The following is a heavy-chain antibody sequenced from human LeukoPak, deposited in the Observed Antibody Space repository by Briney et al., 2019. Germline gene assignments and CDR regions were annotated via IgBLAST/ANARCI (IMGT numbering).Heavy chain of an antibody. V-gene: IGHV5-51*01. CDR1: GYSFTSYW. J-gene: IGHJ3*02. Sequence: GESLKISCKGSGYSFTSYWIGWVRQMPGKGLEWMGIIYPGDSDIRYSPSFQGQVAISADKSISTAYLQWSSLKASDTAMYYCARHYHSEYSSGWFDAFDIWGQGTMVTVSS. CDR3: ARHYHSEYSSGWFDAFDI. D-gene: IGHD6-13*01. CDR2: IYPGDSDI.